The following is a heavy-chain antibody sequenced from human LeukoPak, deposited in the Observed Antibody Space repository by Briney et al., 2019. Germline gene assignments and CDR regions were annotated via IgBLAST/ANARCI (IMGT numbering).Heavy chain of an antibody. J-gene: IGHJ5*02. D-gene: IGHD3-10*01. CDR3: AKDYYGSGSYYSPLS. CDR1: GFAFSDYG. CDR2: ISFDGSNK. V-gene: IGHV3-30*18. Sequence: GGSLRLSCAVSGFAFSDYGMHWVRQAPGKGLEWVAVISFDGSNKYYADSVKGRFTISRDNSKNTLYLQMNSLRAEDTAVYYCAKDYYGSGSYYSPLSWGQGTLVTVSS.